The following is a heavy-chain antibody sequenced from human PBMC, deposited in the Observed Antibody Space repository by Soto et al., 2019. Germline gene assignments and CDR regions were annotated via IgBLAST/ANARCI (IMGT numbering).Heavy chain of an antibody. J-gene: IGHJ4*02. D-gene: IGHD3-16*02. CDR1: GGSFSGYY. Sequence: SETLSLTCAVYGGSFSGYYCTWIRQPPGKGLEWIGEIDQSGNTNYNPSLKSRTSISVDTSNNLFSLKLTSVTAADTAVYFCSRGRDRYKMGNYWGQGTLVTVSS. CDR3: SRGRDRYKMGNY. V-gene: IGHV4-34*01. CDR2: IDQSGNT.